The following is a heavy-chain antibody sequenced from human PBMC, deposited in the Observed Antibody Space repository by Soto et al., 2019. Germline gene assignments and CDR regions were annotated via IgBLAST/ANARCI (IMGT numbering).Heavy chain of an antibody. Sequence: GGSLRLSCAASGFTFDDYTMHWVRQAPGKGLEWVSLISWDGGSTYYADSVKGRFTISRDNSKNSLYLQMNSLRTEDTALYYCAKDMSDCVWGSYRYEGARVYYYGMDVWGQGTTVTVSS. CDR2: ISWDGGST. J-gene: IGHJ6*02. CDR1: GFTFDDYT. V-gene: IGHV3-43*01. CDR3: AKDMSDCVWGSYRYEGARVYYYGMDV. D-gene: IGHD3-16*02.